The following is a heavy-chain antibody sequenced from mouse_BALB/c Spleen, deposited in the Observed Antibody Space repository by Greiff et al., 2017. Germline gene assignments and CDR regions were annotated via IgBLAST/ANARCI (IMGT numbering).Heavy chain of an antibody. J-gene: IGHJ2*01. CDR1: GFTFSSYT. D-gene: IGHD1-2*01. CDR3: TREESITTALYYFDY. CDR2: ISSGGSYT. Sequence: EVKLVESGGGLVKPGGSLKLSCAASGFTFSSYTMSWVRQTPEKRLEWVATISSGGSYTYYPDSVKGRFTISRDNAKNTLYLQMSSLKSEDTAMYYCTREESITTALYYFDYWGQGTTLTVSS. V-gene: IGHV5-6-4*01.